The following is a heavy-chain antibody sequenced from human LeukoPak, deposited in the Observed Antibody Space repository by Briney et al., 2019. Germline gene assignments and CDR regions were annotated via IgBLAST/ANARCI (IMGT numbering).Heavy chain of an antibody. Sequence: GGSLRLSCAASGFTFSSSWMSWVRQPPGKALEWVANIKQDGGQKDYVDSVKGRFTISRDNAKNSLYLQMNSLRVEDTAVYYCGRFTRSGTYGVYWGQGTLVTVSS. CDR1: GFTFSSSW. CDR2: IKQDGGQK. D-gene: IGHD3-10*01. V-gene: IGHV3-7*01. J-gene: IGHJ4*02. CDR3: GRFTRSGTYGVY.